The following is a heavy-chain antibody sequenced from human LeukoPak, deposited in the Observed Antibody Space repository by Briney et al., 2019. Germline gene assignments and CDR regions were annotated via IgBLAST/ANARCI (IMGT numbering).Heavy chain of an antibody. CDR2: IKQDGSEK. J-gene: IGHJ4*02. D-gene: IGHD3-16*01. V-gene: IGHV3-7*01. CDR3: AKQRYGGEDY. CDR1: GFTFRSYW. Sequence: PGGSLRFSCAASGFTFRSYWMSWVRQAPGKGVEWWVNIKQDGSEKYYVVSLKGRFTISRDNAKNSLYLQMNSLRAEDTAVYYCAKQRYGGEDYWGQGTLVTVSS.